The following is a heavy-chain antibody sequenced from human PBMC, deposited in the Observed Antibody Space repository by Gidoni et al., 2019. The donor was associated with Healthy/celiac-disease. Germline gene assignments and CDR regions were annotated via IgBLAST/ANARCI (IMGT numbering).Heavy chain of an antibody. CDR3: ARGRKDWYYFDY. D-gene: IGHD3-9*01. V-gene: IGHV3-30*04. CDR1: GFTFSSYA. J-gene: IGHJ4*02. Sequence: QVQLVESGGGGVQHGRSLRLSCAASGFTFSSYAMHWVRQAPGKGLEWLAVISYDGSNKYYADSVKGRFTISRDNSKNTLYLQMNSLRAEDTAVYYCARGRKDWYYFDYWGQGTLVTVSS. CDR2: ISYDGSNK.